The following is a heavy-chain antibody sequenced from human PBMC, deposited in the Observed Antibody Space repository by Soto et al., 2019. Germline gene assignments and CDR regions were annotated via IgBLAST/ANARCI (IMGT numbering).Heavy chain of an antibody. J-gene: IGHJ4*02. V-gene: IGHV3-21*01. D-gene: IGHD3-22*01. Sequence: EVQLVESGGGLVKPGGSLRLPCAASGFTFSSYSMNWVRQAPGKGQEWVSSISSSSSYIYYADSVKGRFTISRDNAKNSLYLQMNSVRAEDTAVYYCARDYVDSSGYYCNFDYWGQGTLVTVSS. CDR1: GFTFSSYS. CDR2: ISSSSSYI. CDR3: ARDYVDSSGYYCNFDY.